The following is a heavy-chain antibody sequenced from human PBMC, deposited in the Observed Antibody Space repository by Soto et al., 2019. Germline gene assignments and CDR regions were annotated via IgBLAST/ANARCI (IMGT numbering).Heavy chain of an antibody. CDR1: GGSISSGGYA. CDR2: IYHSGYT. Sequence: SETLSLTCAVSGGSISSGGYAWNWIRQPPGKGLEWIGYIYHSGYTSYNPSLKNRVTISVHKSKNQFSLTLSFVTAADTAVYYCARDSLPGNYLAPWGQGTLVPVSS. D-gene: IGHD1-7*01. V-gene: IGHV4-30-2*01. J-gene: IGHJ5*02. CDR3: ARDSLPGNYLAP.